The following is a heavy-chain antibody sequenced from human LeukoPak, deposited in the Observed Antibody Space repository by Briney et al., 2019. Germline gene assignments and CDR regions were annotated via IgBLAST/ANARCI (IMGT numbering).Heavy chain of an antibody. CDR3: AKGFWSAPDDY. Sequence: GGSLRLSCAASGFTLSNSGMHWVRQAPGKGLEWVAFIWSDGSNKNYADSVKGRFTISRDNSKNTLYLQMNSLRVEDTAVYYCAKGFWSAPDDYWGQGTLVTVSS. CDR2: IWSDGSNK. D-gene: IGHD3-3*01. V-gene: IGHV3-30*02. CDR1: GFTLSNSG. J-gene: IGHJ4*02.